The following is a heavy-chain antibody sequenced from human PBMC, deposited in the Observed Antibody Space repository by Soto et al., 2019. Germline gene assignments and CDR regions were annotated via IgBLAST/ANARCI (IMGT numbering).Heavy chain of an antibody. V-gene: IGHV3-33*01. Sequence: WARQFPGKGLEWVAVIWYDGSNKYYADSVKGRFTISRDNSKNTLYLQMNSLRAEDTAVYYCARVRRYVGIRRSNHARGFDSWSQGSLVTVSS. D-gene: IGHD3-10*01. J-gene: IGHJ4*02. CDR2: IWYDGSNK. CDR3: ARVRRYVGIRRSNHARGFDS.